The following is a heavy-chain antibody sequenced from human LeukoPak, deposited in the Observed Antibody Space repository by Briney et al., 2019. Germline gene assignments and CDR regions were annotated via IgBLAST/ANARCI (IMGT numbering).Heavy chain of an antibody. D-gene: IGHD2-2*01. J-gene: IGHJ4*02. CDR2: ITSSSTYI. Sequence: GGSLRLSCAASGFTFSSYSINWVRQAPGKGLEWVSSITSSSTYIYYADSAKGRFTISRDNAKNSLYLQMNSLRVEETAVYYCAKDVRTEAAAMSYWGQGSLVIVS. V-gene: IGHV3-21*01. CDR3: AKDVRTEAAAMSY. CDR1: GFTFSSYS.